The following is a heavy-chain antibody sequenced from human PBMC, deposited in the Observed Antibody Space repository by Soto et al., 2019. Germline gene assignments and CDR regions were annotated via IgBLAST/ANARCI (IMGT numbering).Heavy chain of an antibody. V-gene: IGHV4-39*01. Sequence: SETLSLTCTVSGGSISSSSYYWGWIRQPPGKGLEWIGSIYYSGSTYYNPSLKSRVTISVDTSKNQFSLKLSSVTAADTAVYYCASRRNKLYYYDSSESGQSLRRLFDPWGQGTLVTVSS. CDR1: GGSISSSSYY. CDR2: IYYSGST. CDR3: ASRRNKLYYYDSSESGQSLRRLFDP. J-gene: IGHJ5*02. D-gene: IGHD3-22*01.